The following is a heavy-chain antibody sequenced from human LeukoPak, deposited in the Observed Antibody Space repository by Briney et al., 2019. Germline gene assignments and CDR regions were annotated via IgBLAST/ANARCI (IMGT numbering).Heavy chain of an antibody. CDR2: INHSGST. CDR3: ARVPPASLLTGYFDY. D-gene: IGHD3-9*01. J-gene: IGHJ4*02. V-gene: IGHV4-34*01. CDR1: GGSFSGYY. Sequence: PSETLSLTCAVYGGSFSGYYWSWIRQPPGKGLEWIGEINHSGSTNYNPSLKSRVTISVDTSKNQFSLKLSSVTAADTAVYYCARVPPASLLTGYFDYWGQGTLVTVSS.